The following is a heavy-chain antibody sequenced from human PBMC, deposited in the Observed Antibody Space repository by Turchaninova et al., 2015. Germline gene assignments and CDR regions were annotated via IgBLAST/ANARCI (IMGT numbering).Heavy chain of an antibody. J-gene: IGHJ5*02. CDR2: IYYSGST. V-gene: IGHV4-39*01. CDR3: ARLCKQLGYNWFDP. D-gene: IGHD6-6*01. CDR1: VGSTSSSSYY. Sequence: QLQLQESGPGLVKPSETLSLTCPFSVGSTSSSSYYWCWIRQPPGKGLEGIGSIYYSGSTYYNPALKSRVTISVDTSKNQFSLKLSSVTAADTAVYYCARLCKQLGYNWFDPWGQGTLVTVSS.